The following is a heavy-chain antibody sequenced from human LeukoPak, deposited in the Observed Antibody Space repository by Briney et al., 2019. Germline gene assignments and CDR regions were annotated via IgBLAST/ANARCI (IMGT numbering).Heavy chain of an antibody. CDR2: MYYCGTT. V-gene: IGHV4-39*01. J-gene: IGHJ4*02. Sequence: PSETLSLSCTVSGVSISRGSNYWGWISPPPGQGLEWIASMYYCGTTFYNPSLKSRVTISVDTSKNQLSLKLGTVTAADTAVYYCARHPPRDGSAFDYWGEGTLVTVSS. CDR1: GVSISRGSNY. CDR3: ARHPPRDGSAFDY.